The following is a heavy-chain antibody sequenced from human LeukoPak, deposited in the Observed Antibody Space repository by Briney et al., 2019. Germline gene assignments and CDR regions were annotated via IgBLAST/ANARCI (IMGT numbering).Heavy chain of an antibody. J-gene: IGHJ3*02. D-gene: IGHD6-13*01. V-gene: IGHV3-21*06. CDR1: GFTFSRFS. Sequence: GGSLRLSCAGSGFTFSRFSMIWVRQAPGKGLEWVASISSGSHHKYYADSLKGRFTVSRDNDKNSLFLQMNSLRAEYTALYYCATRLTADSYEASDIWGQGTMVTVSS. CDR3: ATRLTADSYEASDI. CDR2: ISSGSHHK.